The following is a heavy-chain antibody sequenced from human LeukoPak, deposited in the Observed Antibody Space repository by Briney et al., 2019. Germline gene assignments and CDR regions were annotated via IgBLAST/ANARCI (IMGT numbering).Heavy chain of an antibody. Sequence: GESLRLSCGASGFIFDDYWMSWVRPAPGQGLEWVANINQEGSEKYYLDSANGRFTISRDNARNSLYLQVNSLRAEDTAVYYCARGGTSGYSSTRHFWGGNYYFDYWGQGSLVTVSS. CDR2: INQEGSEK. D-gene: IGHD2-2*01. CDR3: ARGGTSGYSSTRHFWGGNYYFDY. V-gene: IGHV3-7*01. J-gene: IGHJ4*02. CDR1: GFIFDDYW.